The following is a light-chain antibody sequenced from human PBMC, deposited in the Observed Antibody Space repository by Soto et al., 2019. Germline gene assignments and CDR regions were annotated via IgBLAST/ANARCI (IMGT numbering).Light chain of an antibody. V-gene: IGLV2-14*01. CDR3: SSYRNSNTWV. Sequence: QSALTQPASVSGSPGQSITISCTGTSSDVGGYKYVSWYQQHRGKAPKLMIYEVSNRPSGVSDRFSGSKSGNTASLTISGLQAEDEADYYCSSYRNSNTWVFGGGTKLTVL. CDR1: SSDVGGYKY. J-gene: IGLJ3*02. CDR2: EVS.